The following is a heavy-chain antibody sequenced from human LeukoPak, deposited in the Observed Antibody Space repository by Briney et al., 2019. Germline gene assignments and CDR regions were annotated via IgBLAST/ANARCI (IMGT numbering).Heavy chain of an antibody. CDR1: GGSITPYY. V-gene: IGHV4-4*07. D-gene: IGHD6-13*01. CDR3: ARGSSAAGGNFEY. CDR2: IYSSGST. Sequence: PSETLSLTCTVSGGSITPYYWNWIRQPARKGLEWIGRIYSSGSTNYNPSLKSRVTMSVDTPKTQFSLKLSSVTAADTAVYYCARGSSAAGGNFEYWGQGTLVTVSS. J-gene: IGHJ4*02.